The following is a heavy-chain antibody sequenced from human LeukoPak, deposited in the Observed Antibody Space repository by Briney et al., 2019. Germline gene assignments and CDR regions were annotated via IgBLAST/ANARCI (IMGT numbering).Heavy chain of an antibody. V-gene: IGHV1-2*06. CDR2: INPNSGGT. Sequence: ASVKVSCKDSGYTFTGYYMHWVRQAPGQGLEWMGRINPNSGGTNYAQKFQGRVTMTRDTSISTAYMELSRLRSDDTAVYYCAVQYYDILTGYLAPNFDYWGQGTLVTVSS. CDR3: AVQYYDILTGYLAPNFDY. D-gene: IGHD3-9*01. J-gene: IGHJ4*02. CDR1: GYTFTGYY.